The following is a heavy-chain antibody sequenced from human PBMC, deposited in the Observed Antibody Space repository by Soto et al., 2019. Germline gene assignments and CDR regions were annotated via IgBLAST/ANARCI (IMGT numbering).Heavy chain of an antibody. V-gene: IGHV1-69*13. CDR3: ARDHSRPLAGINGMDV. CDR1: GGTFSSYS. CDR2: IIPIFGTA. D-gene: IGHD6-13*01. Sequence: SVKVSCKASGGTFSSYSISWVRQAPGQGLEWMGGIIPIFGTANYAQKFQGRVTITADESTSTAYMELSSLRSEDTAVYYCARDHSRPLAGINGMDVWGQGTTVTVSS. J-gene: IGHJ6*02.